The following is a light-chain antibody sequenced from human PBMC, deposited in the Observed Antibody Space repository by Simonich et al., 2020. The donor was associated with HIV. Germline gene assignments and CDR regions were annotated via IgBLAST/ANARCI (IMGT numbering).Light chain of an antibody. CDR2: WAP. CDR3: QEYYSTPYT. Sequence: DIVMTQSPDSLAVSLGERATINCKSSQRVVNSSNYKNYIGWHQQKPGLPPKLLIYWAPAREAGLPDRVSGSGSGTDFTITISILQAEDVAVYYWQEYYSTPYTFGQGTKLEIK. V-gene: IGKV4-1*01. CDR1: QRVVNSSNYKNY. J-gene: IGKJ2*01.